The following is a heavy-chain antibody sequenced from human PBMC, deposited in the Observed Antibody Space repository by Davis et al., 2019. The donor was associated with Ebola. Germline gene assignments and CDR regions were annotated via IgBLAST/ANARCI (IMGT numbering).Heavy chain of an antibody. Sequence: GSLRLSCTVSGGSISSSSYYWGWIRQPPGKGLEWIGSIYYSGSTYYNPSLKSRVTISVDTSKNQFSLKLSSVTAVDTAVYYCARMGDRNGNAFDIWGQGTMVTVSS. CDR1: GGSISSSSYY. CDR3: ARMGDRNGNAFDI. J-gene: IGHJ3*02. V-gene: IGHV4-39*07. D-gene: IGHD1-14*01. CDR2: IYYSGST.